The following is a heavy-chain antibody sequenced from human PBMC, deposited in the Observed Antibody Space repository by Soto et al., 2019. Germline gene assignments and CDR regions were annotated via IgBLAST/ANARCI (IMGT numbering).Heavy chain of an antibody. V-gene: IGHV1-46*03. CDR2: INPSGGST. Sequence: QVQLVQSGAEVKKPGASVKVSCKASGYTFTSYYMHWVRQAPGQGLEWMGIINPSGGSTSYAQKFQGRVTMTSDTSTSTVYMELSSLRSEDTAVYYCARHTMDYVHAFDIWGQGTMVTVSS. CDR1: GYTFTSYY. J-gene: IGHJ3*02. CDR3: ARHTMDYVHAFDI. D-gene: IGHD3-10*01.